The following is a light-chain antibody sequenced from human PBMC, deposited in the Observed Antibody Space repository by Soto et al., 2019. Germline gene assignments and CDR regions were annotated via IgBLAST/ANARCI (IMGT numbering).Light chain of an antibody. V-gene: IGLV2-14*01. CDR1: SSDFGVFDF. J-gene: IGLJ1*01. CDR3: SSYTSSGHFV. Sequence: QSVLTQPASVSGSPGQSITISCTGTSSDFGVFDFVSCYQHYPGKALKLMFHDVINRPSGVSNRFSGSNFGDTASLTISGLQAEDEADYYCSSYTSSGHFVFGTGTKVTVL. CDR2: DVI.